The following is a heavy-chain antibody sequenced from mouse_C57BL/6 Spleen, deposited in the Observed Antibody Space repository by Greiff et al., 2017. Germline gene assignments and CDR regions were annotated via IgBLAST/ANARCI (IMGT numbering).Heavy chain of an antibody. CDR1: GYTFTSYW. CDR3: ARGAITTVVATEVDYFDY. D-gene: IGHD1-1*01. Sequence: QVQLQQPGAELVMPGASVKLSCKASGYTFTSYWMHWVKQRPGQGLEWIGEIDPSDSYTNYNQKFKGKSTLTVDKSSSTAYMQLSSLTSEDSAVYYCARGAITTVVATEVDYFDYWGQGTTLTVSS. V-gene: IGHV1-69*01. CDR2: IDPSDSYT. J-gene: IGHJ2*01.